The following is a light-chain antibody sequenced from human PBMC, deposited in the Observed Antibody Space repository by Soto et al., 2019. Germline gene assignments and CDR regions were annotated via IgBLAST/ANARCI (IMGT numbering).Light chain of an antibody. J-gene: IGKJ5*01. CDR1: QRLSASD. CDR2: GVS. Sequence: EIVLTQSPGTLSLSPGQRATLSCRASQRLSASDIAWYQQKPGQAPKFLIYGVSSRATGIPDRFSGSGSGTDFTLTISRLEPEDFTVYYCQQYGSSITFGQGTRLEI. V-gene: IGKV3-20*01. CDR3: QQYGSSIT.